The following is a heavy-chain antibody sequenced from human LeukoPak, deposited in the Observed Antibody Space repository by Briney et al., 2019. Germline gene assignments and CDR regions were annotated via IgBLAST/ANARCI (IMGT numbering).Heavy chain of an antibody. CDR2: ISSSGNYI. D-gene: IGHD6-19*01. CDR1: GFSFSDYT. Sequence: GGSLRLSCVASGFSFSDYTMTWVRQAPGKGLEWVSFISSSGNYIYYADSVKGRFTISRYNARNSLYLQMNSLRVEDTAVYYCARDRRDSSGWYFSFYYMDVWGKGTTVTVSS. V-gene: IGHV3-21*06. J-gene: IGHJ6*03. CDR3: ARDRRDSSGWYFSFYYMDV.